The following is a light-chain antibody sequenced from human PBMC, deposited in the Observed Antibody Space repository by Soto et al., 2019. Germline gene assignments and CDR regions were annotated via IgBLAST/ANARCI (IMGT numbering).Light chain of an antibody. CDR2: EDS. J-gene: IGLJ2*01. CDR3: QVWDSTTDRVV. V-gene: IGLV3-21*02. Sequence: SYELTQPPSRSVAPGQTATNTCGGNNIGSKGVHWYQQRPGQAPVLVVFEDSDRPSGIPERFTGSNSGNTATLAISRVEAGDEADYYGQVWDSTTDRVVFGGGTKLTVL. CDR1: NIGSKG.